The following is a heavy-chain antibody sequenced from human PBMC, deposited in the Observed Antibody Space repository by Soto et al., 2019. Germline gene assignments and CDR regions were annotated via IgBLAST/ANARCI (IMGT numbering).Heavy chain of an antibody. J-gene: IGHJ6*02. V-gene: IGHV4-61*01. CDR1: GDSVNSGTYY. Sequence: TSETLSLTCTVSGDSVNSGTYYWSWIRQPPGKGLEWIGYIYNSGTTKYNPSLKSRVTISVDTSKNQFSLNLSSVTAADTAVYYCARSQWLVQLFVYWGQGTTVTVSS. D-gene: IGHD6-19*01. CDR3: ARSQWLVQLFVY. CDR2: IYNSGTT.